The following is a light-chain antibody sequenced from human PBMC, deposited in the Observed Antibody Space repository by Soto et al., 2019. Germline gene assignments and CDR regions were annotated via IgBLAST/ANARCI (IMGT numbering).Light chain of an antibody. CDR3: PSFAGSAKWV. CDR1: NSDVGGYNY. Sequence: QSALTQPPSASGSPGQSVTISCTGTNSDVGGYNYVSWYQQYPGKAPKLLIYEVTKRPSGGPDRFSGSKSGNRAYLTVSGLQAEDEADYYCPSFAGSAKWVFGGGTKLTVL. V-gene: IGLV2-8*01. CDR2: EVT. J-gene: IGLJ3*02.